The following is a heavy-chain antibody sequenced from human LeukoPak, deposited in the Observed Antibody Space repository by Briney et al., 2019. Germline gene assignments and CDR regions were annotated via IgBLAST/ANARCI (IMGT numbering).Heavy chain of an antibody. CDR2: ISGSGGST. J-gene: IGHJ4*02. CDR1: GFTFSSFA. D-gene: IGHD6-19*01. V-gene: IGHV3-23*01. CDR3: AKDSRGVEQFLVPRNDY. Sequence: PGGSLRLSCAASGFTFSSFAMSWVRQAPGKGLEWVSAISGSGGSTYYADSVKGRFTISRDNSKNTLFLQMNSLRAEDTAVYYCAKDSRGVEQFLVPRNDYWGQGTLVTVSS.